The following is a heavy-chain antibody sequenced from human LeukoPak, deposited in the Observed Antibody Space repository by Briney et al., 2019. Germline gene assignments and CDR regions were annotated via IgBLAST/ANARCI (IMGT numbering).Heavy chain of an antibody. V-gene: IGHV1-18*01. Sequence: GASVKLSCKASGYTFTSSGMSWVRQAPGQGLEWMGCISPYNSNTNYAQKVQGRVTMTTDTPTSTPYMELRSLRSEDTAVYYCARSPALLWFGERLDSTTPFAYWGQGPLVSVPS. CDR3: ARSPALLWFGERLDSTTPFAY. CDR1: GYTFTSSG. CDR2: ISPYNSNT. J-gene: IGHJ4*02. D-gene: IGHD3-10*01.